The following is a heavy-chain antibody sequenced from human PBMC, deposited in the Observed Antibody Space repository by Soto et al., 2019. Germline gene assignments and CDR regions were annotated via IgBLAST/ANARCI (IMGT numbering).Heavy chain of an antibody. D-gene: IGHD3-3*01. Sequence: PSETLSLTCTVSGGSISSYYWSWIRQPPGKGLEWIGYIYYSGSTNYSPSRKSRVTISVDTSKNQFSLKLSSVTAADTAVYYWAGRRSGYYFLFYYYYGMDVWGQGTTVTVSS. CDR1: GGSISSYY. J-gene: IGHJ6*02. V-gene: IGHV4-59*01. CDR2: IYYSGST. CDR3: AGRRSGYYFLFYYYYGMDV.